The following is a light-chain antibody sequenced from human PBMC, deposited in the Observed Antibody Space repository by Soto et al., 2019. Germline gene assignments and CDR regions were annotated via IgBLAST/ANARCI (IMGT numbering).Light chain of an antibody. V-gene: IGLV2-14*03. Sequence: QSVLTQPASVSGSPGQSIAISCTGTSSDVGGYNSVSWYQHHPGKAPKLMIYNVSNRPSGVSDRFSGSKSGNSASLTISGLQAEDEADYYCRSYTATSTYVFGTGNKVTVL. CDR1: SSDVGGYNS. CDR3: RSYTATSTYV. J-gene: IGLJ1*01. CDR2: NVS.